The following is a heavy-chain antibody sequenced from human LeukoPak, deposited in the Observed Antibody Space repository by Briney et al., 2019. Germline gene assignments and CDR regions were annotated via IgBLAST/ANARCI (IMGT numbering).Heavy chain of an antibody. CDR2: INTNTGNP. Sequence: ASVKVSCKASGYTFTSYAMNWVRQAPGQGLEWMGWINTNTGNPTYAQGFTGRFVFSLDTSVSTAYLQISSLKAEDTAVYYCARTMHPRSNRYAILPVNWFDPWGQGTLVTVSS. V-gene: IGHV7-4-1*02. D-gene: IGHD2-8*01. CDR3: ARTMHPRSNRYAILPVNWFDP. J-gene: IGHJ5*02. CDR1: GYTFTSYA.